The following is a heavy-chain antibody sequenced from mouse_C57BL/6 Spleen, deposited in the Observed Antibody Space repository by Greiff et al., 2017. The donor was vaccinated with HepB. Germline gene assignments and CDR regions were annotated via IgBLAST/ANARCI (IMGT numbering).Heavy chain of an antibody. CDR3: ARQANYDYPWFAY. V-gene: IGHV1-47*01. J-gene: IGHJ3*01. CDR2: FHPYNDDT. CDR1: GYTFTTYP. Sequence: VQLVESGAELVKPGASVKMSCKASGYTFTTYPIEWMKQNHGKSLEWIGNFHPYNDDTKYNEKFKGKATLTVEKSSSTVYLELSRLTSDDSAVYYCARQANYDYPWFAYWGQGTLVTVSA. D-gene: IGHD2-4*01.